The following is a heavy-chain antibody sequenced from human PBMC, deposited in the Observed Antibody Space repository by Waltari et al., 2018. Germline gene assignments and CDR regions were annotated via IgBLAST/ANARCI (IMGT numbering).Heavy chain of an antibody. CDR3: ARRSRGPTIPEYYLDY. D-gene: IGHD2-2*02. Sequence: EVQLVQSGAAVKEPGESLKISCKTSGYNFASYWIGWVRQMPGKGLEWMGIIFPDDSDTTYSQSFRGQVTISVDRTTNTAHLQWSSLKASDTAMYYCARRSRGPTIPEYYLDYWGQGTLVTVSS. V-gene: IGHV5-51*01. CDR1: GYNFASYW. CDR2: IFPDDSDT. J-gene: IGHJ4*02.